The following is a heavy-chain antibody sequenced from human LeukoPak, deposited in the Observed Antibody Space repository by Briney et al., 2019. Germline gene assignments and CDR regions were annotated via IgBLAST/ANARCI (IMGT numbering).Heavy chain of an antibody. CDR2: IIPIFGTE. Sequence: SVKVSCKASGGTFSSYDISWVRQAPGQGLEWMGGIIPIFGTENYAQKFQGRVTITTDESTSTAYMELSSLRSEDTAVYYCARSVLQSFEIDYWGQGTLITVSS. V-gene: IGHV1-69*05. D-gene: IGHD3-9*01. J-gene: IGHJ4*02. CDR1: GGTFSSYD. CDR3: ARSVLQSFEIDY.